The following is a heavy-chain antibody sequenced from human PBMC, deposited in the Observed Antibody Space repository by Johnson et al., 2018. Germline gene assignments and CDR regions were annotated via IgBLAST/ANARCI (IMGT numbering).Heavy chain of an antibody. V-gene: IGHV3-30*18. Sequence: VQLVESGGGVVQPGRSLRLSCAASGFIFSSYGMYWVRPAPDKRLEWVASTSFDGRNNYYADSVKGLFTISRDTSKDTLYLQMNSLRTEATAVYYCAKYTNDYYCRDVWGKGTTVTVSS. CDR2: TSFDGRNN. D-gene: IGHD2-8*01. CDR3: AKYTNDYYCRDV. CDR1: GFIFSSYG. J-gene: IGHJ6*03.